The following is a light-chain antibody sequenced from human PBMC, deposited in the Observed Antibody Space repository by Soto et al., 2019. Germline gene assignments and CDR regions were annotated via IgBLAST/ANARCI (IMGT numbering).Light chain of an antibody. V-gene: IGLV2-18*01. CDR2: EVS. Sequence: QSALTQPPSVSGSPGQSVTIYCTGTSSDVGSYNRVSWYQQPPGTAPKLMIYEVSNRPSGVPDRFSGSKSGNTASLTISGLQAEDEADYYCSLYTSSSTWVFGGGTQLTVL. CDR1: SSDVGSYNR. J-gene: IGLJ2*01. CDR3: SLYTSSSTWV.